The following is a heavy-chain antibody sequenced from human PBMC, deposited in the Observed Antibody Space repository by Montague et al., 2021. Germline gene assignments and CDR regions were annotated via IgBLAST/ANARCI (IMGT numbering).Heavy chain of an antibody. CDR3: ARDNGYCNITSCSPLTY. CDR2: ILHTGST. Sequence: SESLSLTYAVSGGSISSINWWSWVRQPPGKGLEWIGEILHTGSTNYNPSLKSRVTISVDKSKNQFSLKLGSVTAADTAVYYCARDNGYCNITSCSPLTYWGQGTPVTVSS. D-gene: IGHD2-2*03. V-gene: IGHV4-4*02. CDR1: GGSISSINW. J-gene: IGHJ4*02.